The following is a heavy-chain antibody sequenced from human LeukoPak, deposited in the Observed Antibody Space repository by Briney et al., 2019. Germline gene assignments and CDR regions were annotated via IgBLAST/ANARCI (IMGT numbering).Heavy chain of an antibody. J-gene: IGHJ5*02. D-gene: IGHD2-15*01. V-gene: IGHV3-7*01. Sequence: GGSLRLSCAASGFTFSSYWMSWVRQAPGKGLEWVSNIKQDGSYKYYVDSVKGRFTISRGNDKNSLYLQMNSLRAQDTAVYCCARAFFSLGSNWFDPWGQGTLVTVSS. CDR2: IKQDGSYK. CDR1: GFTFSSYW. CDR3: ARAFFSLGSNWFDP.